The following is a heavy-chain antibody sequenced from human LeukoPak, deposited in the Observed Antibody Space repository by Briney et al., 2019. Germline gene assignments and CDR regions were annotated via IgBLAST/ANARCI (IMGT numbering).Heavy chain of an antibody. V-gene: IGHV3-23*01. CDR2: ISGSGGST. CDR1: GFTFSSYA. D-gene: IGHD3-10*01. Sequence: PGGSLRLXCAASGFTFSSYAMSWVRQAPGKGLEWVSAISGSGGSTYYADSVKGRFTISRDNSKNTLYLQMNSLRAEDTAVYYCAKVLLWFGESLDYWGQGTLVTVSS. J-gene: IGHJ4*02. CDR3: AKVLLWFGESLDY.